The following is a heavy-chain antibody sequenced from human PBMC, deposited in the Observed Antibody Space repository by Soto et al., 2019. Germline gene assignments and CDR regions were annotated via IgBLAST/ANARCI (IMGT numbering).Heavy chain of an antibody. J-gene: IGHJ6*02. D-gene: IGHD6-13*01. Sequence: ASVKVSCKASGYTFTSYYMHWVRQAPGQGLEWMGIINPSGGSTSYAQKFQGRVTMTRDTSTSTVYMELSSLRSEDTAVYYCAREGAYSSSWYSPHYGMDVWGHGTTVTVSS. CDR1: GYTFTSYY. CDR2: INPSGGST. CDR3: AREGAYSSSWYSPHYGMDV. V-gene: IGHV1-46*01.